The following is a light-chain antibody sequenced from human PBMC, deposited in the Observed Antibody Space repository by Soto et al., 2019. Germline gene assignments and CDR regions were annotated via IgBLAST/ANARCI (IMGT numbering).Light chain of an antibody. J-gene: IGLJ2*01. V-gene: IGLV2-14*01. CDR3: SSYTGSNHVL. Sequence: QSALTQPASVSGSPGQSITISCTGTSSDVGGYNSVSWYQHHPGKAPKLMIYEVTNRPSGVSNRFSGSKSGNTASLTISGLQAEDEAHYYCSSYTGSNHVLFGGGTKLTVL. CDR1: SSDVGGYNS. CDR2: EVT.